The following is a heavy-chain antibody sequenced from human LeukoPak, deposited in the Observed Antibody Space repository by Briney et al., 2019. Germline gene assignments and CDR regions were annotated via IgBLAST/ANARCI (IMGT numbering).Heavy chain of an antibody. D-gene: IGHD5-18*01. Sequence: EASVKVSCKASGYTFTGYYMHWVRQAPGQGLEWMGWINPNSGGTNYAQKFQGRVTMTRDTSISTAYMELRRLRSDDTAVYYCARVVDTAMVYYFDYWGQGTLVTVSS. CDR3: ARVVDTAMVYYFDY. J-gene: IGHJ4*02. CDR1: GYTFTGYY. CDR2: INPNSGGT. V-gene: IGHV1-2*02.